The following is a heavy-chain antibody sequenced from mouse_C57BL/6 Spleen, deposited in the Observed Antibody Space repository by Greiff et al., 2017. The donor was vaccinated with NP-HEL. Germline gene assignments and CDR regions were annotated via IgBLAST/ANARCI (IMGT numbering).Heavy chain of an antibody. CDR2: ISSGGSYT. J-gene: IGHJ4*01. Sequence: EVQLVESGGDLVKPGGSLKLSCAASGFTFSSYGMSWVRQTPDKRLEWVATISSGGSYTYYPDSVKGRFTISRDNAKNTLYLQMSSLKSEDTAMYYCARRGDYDEDSVMDYWGQGTSVTVSS. D-gene: IGHD2-4*01. CDR3: ARRGDYDEDSVMDY. V-gene: IGHV5-6*01. CDR1: GFTFSSYG.